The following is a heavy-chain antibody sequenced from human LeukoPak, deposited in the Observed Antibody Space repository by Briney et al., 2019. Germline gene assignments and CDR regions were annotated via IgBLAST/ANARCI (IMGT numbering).Heavy chain of an antibody. Sequence: PGGSLRLSYAASGFTFSSYGMHWVRQAPGKGLEWVAFIRYDGSNKYYADSVKGRFTISRDNSKNTLYLQMNSLRAEDTAVYYCAKDKGNYDFWSGYYTGFDYWGQGTLVTVSS. CDR2: IRYDGSNK. J-gene: IGHJ4*02. D-gene: IGHD3-3*01. CDR1: GFTFSSYG. CDR3: AKDKGNYDFWSGYYTGFDY. V-gene: IGHV3-30*02.